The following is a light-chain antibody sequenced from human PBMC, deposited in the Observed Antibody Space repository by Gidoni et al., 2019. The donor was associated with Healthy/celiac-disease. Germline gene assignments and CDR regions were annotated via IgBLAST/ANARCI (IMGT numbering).Light chain of an antibody. CDR1: QSIGSN. V-gene: IGKV3-15*01. CDR3: QQYNNWPPYT. Sequence: EIVMTQSPATLSVSPGERAILSCRASQSIGSNIDWYQQKPGQAPRLLIYGAYTRATGIPARFSGSGSGTEFTLTISSLQSEDFAVYYCQQYNNWPPYTFGQGTKLEIK. J-gene: IGKJ2*01. CDR2: GAY.